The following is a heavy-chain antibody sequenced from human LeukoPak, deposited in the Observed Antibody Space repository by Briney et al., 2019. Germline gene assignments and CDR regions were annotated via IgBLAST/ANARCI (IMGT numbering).Heavy chain of an antibody. V-gene: IGHV1-3*04. CDR1: GYTFTNYG. CDR2: INTGKGNS. J-gene: IGHJ1*01. CDR3: ARVPLDDASGHYYPH. D-gene: IGHD3-22*01. Sequence: GASVKVSCKTSGYTFTNYGMHRVRQAPRQSPEWMGWINTGKGNSKSSQKFQDRVTLTRDTSASTAYMELNSLSSEDTAVYYCARVPLDDASGHYYPHWGQGTLVTVSS.